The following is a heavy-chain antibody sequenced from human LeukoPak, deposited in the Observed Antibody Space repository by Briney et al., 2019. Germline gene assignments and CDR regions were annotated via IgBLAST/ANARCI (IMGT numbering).Heavy chain of an antibody. V-gene: IGHV3-7*01. CDR3: AIGHTSGWLFDS. Sequence: PGGSLRLSCAASGFSFSSHWMSWVRQAPGKGLEWVANINPDGSTMLYVDSVKGRLTISRDNAKNLLYLQMNSLRVEDTALYYCAIGHTSGWLFDSWGQGTLVAVSS. D-gene: IGHD6-19*01. CDR1: GFSFSSHW. CDR2: INPDGSTM. J-gene: IGHJ4*02.